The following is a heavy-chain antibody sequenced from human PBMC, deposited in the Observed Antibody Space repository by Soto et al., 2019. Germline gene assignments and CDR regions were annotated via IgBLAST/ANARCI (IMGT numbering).Heavy chain of an antibody. V-gene: IGHV4-34*01. CDR1: GGSFSGYY. CDR2: INHSGST. CDR3: ARGMGSKGGSIAARSAYYYGMDV. Sequence: PSETLSLTCAVYGGSFSGYYWSWIRQPPGEGLEWIGEINHSGSTNYNPSLKSRVTISVDTSKNQFSLKLSSVTAADTAVYYCARGMGSKGGSIAARSAYYYGMDVWGQGTTVTVS. J-gene: IGHJ6*02. D-gene: IGHD6-6*01.